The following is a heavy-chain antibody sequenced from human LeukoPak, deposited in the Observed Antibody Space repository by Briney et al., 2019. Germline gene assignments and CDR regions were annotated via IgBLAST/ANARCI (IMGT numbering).Heavy chain of an antibody. Sequence: SETLSLTCTVSGGSVTSASNYWTWIRQPPGKGLERIGYIYFSGDTNYNPSLKSRVTISLDTSKNQFSLKLSSVTAADTAVYYCARADTYYFDSSGYPNGFDPWGQGTLVTVSS. CDR3: ARADTYYFDSSGYPNGFDP. J-gene: IGHJ5*02. CDR1: GGSVTSASNY. V-gene: IGHV4-61*01. D-gene: IGHD3-22*01. CDR2: IYFSGDT.